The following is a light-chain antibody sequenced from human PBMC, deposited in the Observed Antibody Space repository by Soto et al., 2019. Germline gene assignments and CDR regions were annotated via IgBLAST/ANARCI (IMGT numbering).Light chain of an antibody. CDR2: EVS. CDR3: MQGTHWPWT. Sequence: DVVMIHSPLSLPVTLGQPASISCRSTQSLLHSDGNTYLSWFQQRPGQSPRRLIYEVSYRDSGVPDRFSGSGSGTDFTLRTSRVEAEDFAIYYFMQGTHWPWTFGQGTKVEIK. CDR1: QSLLHSDGNTY. J-gene: IGKJ1*01. V-gene: IGKV2-30*02.